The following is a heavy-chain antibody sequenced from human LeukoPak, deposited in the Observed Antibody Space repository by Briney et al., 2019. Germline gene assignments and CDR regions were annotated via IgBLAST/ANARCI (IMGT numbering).Heavy chain of an antibody. D-gene: IGHD6-19*01. CDR1: GGSISSYY. CDR3: ARGLDRVAVAGVYFDY. V-gene: IGHV4-34*01. J-gene: IGHJ4*02. Sequence: SETLSLTCTVSGGSISSYYWSWIRQPPGKGLEWIGEINHSGSTNYNPSLKSRVTISVDTSKNQFSLKLSSVTAADTAVYYCARGLDRVAVAGVYFDYWGQGTLVTVSS. CDR2: INHSGST.